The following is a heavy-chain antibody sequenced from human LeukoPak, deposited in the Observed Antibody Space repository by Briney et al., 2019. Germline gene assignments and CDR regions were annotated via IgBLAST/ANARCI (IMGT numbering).Heavy chain of an antibody. J-gene: IGHJ4*02. V-gene: IGHV4-59*01. Sequence: PSETLSLTCTVSGASIRSYYWNWLRHPPGKGLEWIGYINYSGSTNSNPSLKSRATISMDTSKYHFSLKLRSVTAADTAVYFCARDTRSYDSSGYWVFDFWGQGTLVTVSS. D-gene: IGHD3-22*01. CDR1: GASIRSYY. CDR2: INYSGST. CDR3: ARDTRSYDSSGYWVFDF.